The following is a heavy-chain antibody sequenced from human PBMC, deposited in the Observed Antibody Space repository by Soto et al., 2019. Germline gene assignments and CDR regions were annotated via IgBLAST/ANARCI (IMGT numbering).Heavy chain of an antibody. CDR2: IYHSVST. J-gene: IGHJ4*02. Sequence: PSETLSLTCTVSGGSVSSGSYYWSWIRQPPGKGLEWIGYIYHSVSTNYNPSLKSRVTISVDTSKNQFSLKLRSVTAADTAVYYRARSTERLRWDKRYFEYWGQGTMVTVSS. CDR1: GGSVSSGSYY. D-gene: IGHD4-17*01. V-gene: IGHV4-61*01. CDR3: ARSTERLRWDKRYFEY.